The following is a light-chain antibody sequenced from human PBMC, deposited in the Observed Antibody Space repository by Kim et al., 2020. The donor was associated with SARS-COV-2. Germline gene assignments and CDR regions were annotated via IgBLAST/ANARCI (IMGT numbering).Light chain of an antibody. Sequence: GQRVTISCSESRSNIEVHSVYWNQRLPGTAPKPLLYDDSHRPSGVPDRFSGSRSGTSATLAISGHQSEDEADYYCATWDDSLIGMLFGGGTQLTVL. CDR1: RSNIEVHS. CDR3: ATWDDSLIGML. J-gene: IGLJ2*01. CDR2: DDS. V-gene: IGLV1-44*01.